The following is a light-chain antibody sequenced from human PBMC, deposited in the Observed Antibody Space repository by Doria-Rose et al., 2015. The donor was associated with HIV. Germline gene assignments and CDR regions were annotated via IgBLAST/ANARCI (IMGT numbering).Light chain of an antibody. Sequence: QSVLIQPASVSGSPGQSVTISCTGTSTDVGSHKYVSWYQHHPGKAPKLVIYDVSERPSGVSHRFSGSKSGNTASLTISGLQAEDEADYYCSSYTIGGTWVYGGGTKMTVL. CDR2: DVS. CDR3: SSYTIGGTWV. J-gene: IGLJ3*02. V-gene: IGLV2-14*03. CDR1: STDVGSHKY.